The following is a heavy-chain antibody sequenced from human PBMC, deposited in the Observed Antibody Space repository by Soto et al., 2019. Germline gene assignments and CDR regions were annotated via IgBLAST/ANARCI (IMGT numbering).Heavy chain of an antibody. J-gene: IGHJ3*02. CDR2: IYYSGST. V-gene: IGHV4-59*01. CDR3: AWWAIFEDAFDI. D-gene: IGHD3-3*01. Sequence: PSETLSLTCTVSGGSISSYYWSWIRQPPGKGLEWIGYIYYSGSTNYNPSLKSRVTISVDTSKNQFSLKLSSVTAADTAVYYCAWWAIFEDAFDIWGQGTMVTISS. CDR1: GGSISSYY.